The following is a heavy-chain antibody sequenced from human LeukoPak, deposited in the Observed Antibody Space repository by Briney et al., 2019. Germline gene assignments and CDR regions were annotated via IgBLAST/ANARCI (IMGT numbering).Heavy chain of an antibody. CDR2: INHSGST. J-gene: IGHJ4*02. CDR1: GESFSGYY. D-gene: IGHD3-10*01. Sequence: SETLSLTCAVYGESFSGYYWTWVRQTPGKGLEWIGEINHSGSTNYNPSLKSRVTISDTSKNQFSLKLSSVTAADTAVYYCARMGYYYGSGSYYRPTGLDYWGQGTLVTVSS. V-gene: IGHV4-34*01. CDR3: ARMGYYYGSGSYYRPTGLDY.